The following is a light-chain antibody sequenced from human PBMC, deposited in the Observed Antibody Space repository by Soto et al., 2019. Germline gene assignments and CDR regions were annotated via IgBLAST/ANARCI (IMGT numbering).Light chain of an antibody. V-gene: IGKV1-5*03. J-gene: IGKJ1*01. CDR1: QNIGVW. CDR3: QQWSLYSWT. Sequence: DIQMTQSPSTLSASVGDRVTIACRASQNIGVWLAWYQQKPGKVPSLLIYKTSTLEDGVPSRFSGTGSGTDFTLTIYNLQPDDVATCYCQQWSLYSWTFGQGTKVDI. CDR2: KTS.